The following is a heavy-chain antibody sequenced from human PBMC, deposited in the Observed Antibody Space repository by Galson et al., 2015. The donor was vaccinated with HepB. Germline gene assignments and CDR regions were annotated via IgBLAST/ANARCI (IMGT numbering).Heavy chain of an antibody. V-gene: IGHV1-69*13. D-gene: IGHD2-15*01. CDR2: IIPIFGTA. CDR3: ASCRGGSCPVAWFDP. Sequence: SVKVSCKASGGTFSSYAISWVRQAPGQGLGWMGGIIPIFGTANYAQKFQGRVTITADESTSTAYMELSSLRSEDTAVYYCASCRGGSCPVAWFDPWGQGTLVTVSS. CDR1: GGTFSSYA. J-gene: IGHJ5*02.